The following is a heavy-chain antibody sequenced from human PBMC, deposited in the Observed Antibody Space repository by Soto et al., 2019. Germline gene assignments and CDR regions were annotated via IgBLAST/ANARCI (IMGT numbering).Heavy chain of an antibody. Sequence: EVHLLESWGGLVQPGGSLRLSCAASGLTFRNYAMGWVRQAPGKGLEWVSAITATGDRAQYIDSVRGRFTISRDNSQNTLYLQMNSLRAEDTAVYYCAKDLRGPEAGTWYFDLWGRGSLVTVSS. CDR3: AKDLRGPEAGTWYFDL. CDR1: GLTFRNYA. V-gene: IGHV3-23*01. D-gene: IGHD6-13*01. J-gene: IGHJ2*01. CDR2: ITATGDRA.